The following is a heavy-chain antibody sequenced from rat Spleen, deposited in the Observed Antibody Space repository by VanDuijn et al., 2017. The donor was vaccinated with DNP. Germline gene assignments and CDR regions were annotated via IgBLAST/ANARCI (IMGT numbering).Heavy chain of an antibody. Sequence: EVQLVESGGGLVQPGRSLKVSCAASGFTFSNYYMAWVRQAPKKGLKWVAYISHEGSSTYYGDSVKGRFTISRDNAKSTLYLQMNSLRSEDMATYYCARPDYYDGSYPHYWGQGVMVTVSS. J-gene: IGHJ2*01. CDR2: ISHEGSST. V-gene: IGHV5-22*01. D-gene: IGHD1-12*02. CDR3: ARPDYYDGSYPHY. CDR1: GFTFSNYY.